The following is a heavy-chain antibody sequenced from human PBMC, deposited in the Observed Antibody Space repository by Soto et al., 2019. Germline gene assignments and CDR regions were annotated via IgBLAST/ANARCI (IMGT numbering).Heavy chain of an antibody. J-gene: IGHJ4*02. V-gene: IGHV1-46*01. CDR3: AGVGGYSYGGVDY. CDR2: IDPSGGST. Sequence: QVQLVQSGAEVKKPGASVKVSCKASGYTFTSYYMHWVRQAPGQGLEWMGIIDPSGGSTTYAQKFQGRVPMTRDTSTSTVYMELSSLRSEATAVYYCAGVGGYSYGGVDYWGQGTLVTVSS. CDR1: GYTFTSYY. D-gene: IGHD5-18*01.